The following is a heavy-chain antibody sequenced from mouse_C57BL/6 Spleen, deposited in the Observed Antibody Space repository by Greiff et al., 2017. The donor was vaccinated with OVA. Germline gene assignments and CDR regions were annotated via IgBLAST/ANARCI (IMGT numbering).Heavy chain of an antibody. CDR1: GFTFSSYT. CDR3: ARRLYYDYDGFAY. V-gene: IGHV5-9*01. Sequence: EVKLVESGGGLVKPGGSLKLSCAASGFTFSSYTMSWVRQTPEKRLEWVATISGGGGNTYYPDSVKGRFTISRDNAKNTLYLQMSSLRSEDTALYYCARRLYYDYDGFAYWGQGTLVTVSA. J-gene: IGHJ3*01. CDR2: ISGGGGNT. D-gene: IGHD2-4*01.